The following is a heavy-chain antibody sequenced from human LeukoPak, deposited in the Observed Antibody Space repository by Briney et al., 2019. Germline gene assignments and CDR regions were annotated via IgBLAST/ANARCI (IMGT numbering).Heavy chain of an antibody. CDR1: GGSISNY. CDR3: ARRATESSGYLSWFAP. D-gene: IGHD3-22*01. Sequence: SETLSLTCTVSGGSISNYWSWIRQPPGKGLEWIVYIYYSGSTNYNPSLKSRLTISVDTSKNQFSLKLSSVTAADTAVYYCARRATESSGYLSWFAPWGQGTLVTVSS. CDR2: IYYSGST. V-gene: IGHV4-59*08. J-gene: IGHJ5*02.